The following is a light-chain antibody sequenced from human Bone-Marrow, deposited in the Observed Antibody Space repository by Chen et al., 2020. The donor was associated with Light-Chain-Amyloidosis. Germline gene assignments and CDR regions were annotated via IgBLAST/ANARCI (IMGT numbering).Light chain of an antibody. CDR1: SSDIGGNKY. J-gene: IGLJ3*02. CDR2: DVN. CDR3: SSITDSTTWV. V-gene: IGLV2-14*03. Sequence: QSALRQPASVSGSPGQSITTPCTGSSSDIGGNKYVSWYQHYPGKAPRLMIYDVNNRPSGVSTRFSGSKSGSTASLTISGLQAEDEAAYYCSSITDSTTWVFGGGTKVTVL.